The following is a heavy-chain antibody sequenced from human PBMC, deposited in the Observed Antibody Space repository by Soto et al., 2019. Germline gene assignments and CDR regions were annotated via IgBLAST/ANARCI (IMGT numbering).Heavy chain of an antibody. J-gene: IGHJ4*02. CDR2: ISGSGGST. D-gene: IGHD3-9*01. V-gene: IGHV3-23*01. Sequence: EVQLLESGGGLVQPGGSLRLSCAASGFTFSSYAMSWVRQAPGKGLEWVSDISGSGGSTYYADSVKGRFTISSDNSKNTLYLQMNSLRAEDTALYYCAKKYLISQDILSGYYLAWGQGTLVTVSS. CDR1: GFTFSSYA. CDR3: AKKYLISQDILSGYYLA.